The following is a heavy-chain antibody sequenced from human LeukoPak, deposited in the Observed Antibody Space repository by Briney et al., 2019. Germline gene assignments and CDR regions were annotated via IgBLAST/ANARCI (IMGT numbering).Heavy chain of an antibody. CDR3: ARGGGYSSGWYGGYYYYGMDV. CDR1: GGSFSGYY. CDR2: INHSGST. Sequence: PSETLSLTCAVYGGSFSGYYWSWIRQPPGKGLEWIGEINHSGSTNYNPSLKSRVTISVDTSKNQFSLKLSSVTAADTAVYYCARGGGYSSGWYGGYYYYGMDVWGQGTTVTVSS. D-gene: IGHD6-19*01. J-gene: IGHJ6*02. V-gene: IGHV4-34*01.